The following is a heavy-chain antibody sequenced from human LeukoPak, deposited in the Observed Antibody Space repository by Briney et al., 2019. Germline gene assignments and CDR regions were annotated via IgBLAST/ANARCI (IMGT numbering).Heavy chain of an antibody. D-gene: IGHD3-22*01. CDR3: ARSRGDSSGSSDY. J-gene: IGHJ4*02. Sequence: GGSLRLSCAASGFTFSSYSMNWVRQAPGKGLEWVSSISSSSSYIYYADSVKGRFTISRDNAKNSLYLQMNSLRAEDTAVYYWARSRGDSSGSSDYWGQGTLVTVSS. V-gene: IGHV3-21*01. CDR1: GFTFSSYS. CDR2: ISSSSSYI.